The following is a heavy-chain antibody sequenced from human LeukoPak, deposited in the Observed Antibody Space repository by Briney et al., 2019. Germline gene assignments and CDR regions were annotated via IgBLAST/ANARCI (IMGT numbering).Heavy chain of an antibody. CDR2: FDPEDGET. J-gene: IGHJ5*02. Sequence: ASVKVSCNVSGYTLTELSMHWVRQAPGKGLEWMGGFDPEDGETIYAQKFQGRVTMTEDTSTDTAYMELSSLRSEDTAVYYCATAVGIAARPDLTNWFDPWGQGTLVTVSS. D-gene: IGHD6-6*01. CDR3: ATAVGIAARPDLTNWFDP. V-gene: IGHV1-24*01. CDR1: GYTLTELS.